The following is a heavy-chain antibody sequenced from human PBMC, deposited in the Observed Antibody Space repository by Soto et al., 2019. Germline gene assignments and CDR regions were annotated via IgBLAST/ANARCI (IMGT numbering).Heavy chain of an antibody. D-gene: IGHD6-6*01. CDR2: ISYDGSNK. CDR1: GFTFSSYA. V-gene: IGHV3-30-3*01. CDR3: ARGHSSSSESFDY. Sequence: QVQLVESGGGVVQPGRSLRLSCAASGFTFSSYAMHWVRQAPGKGLEWVAVISYDGSNKYYADSVKGRFTISRDNSKNTLYLQMNSLRAEDTAVYYCARGHSSSSESFDYWGQGTLVTVSS. J-gene: IGHJ4*02.